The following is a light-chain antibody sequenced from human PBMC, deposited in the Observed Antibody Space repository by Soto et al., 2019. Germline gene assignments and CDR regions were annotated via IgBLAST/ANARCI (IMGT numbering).Light chain of an antibody. V-gene: IGKV1-5*01. CDR3: QQYHSFSPT. Sequence: DIQLTQSPSTLSASVGDRVTITCRASQSVSDWLAWYQQKPGNAPNLLIYHASSLESGVPSRFSGSGSQTEFNLTVSSLQPDDFATYYCQQYHSFSPTFGQGTRVELK. J-gene: IGKJ1*01. CDR1: QSVSDW. CDR2: HAS.